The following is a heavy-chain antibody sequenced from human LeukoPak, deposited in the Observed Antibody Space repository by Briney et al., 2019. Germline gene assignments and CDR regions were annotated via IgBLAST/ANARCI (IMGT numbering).Heavy chain of an antibody. Sequence: SETLSPTCTVSGGSISGYYWSWIRQPPGKGLEWIAYIYTSGSINYTPSLKSRVTISVDTSKNQFSLKLSSVTAADTAVYYCARGGSYGYDYYYYMDVWGKGTTVTISS. J-gene: IGHJ6*03. CDR2: IYTSGSI. CDR3: ARGGSYGYDYYYYMDV. V-gene: IGHV4-4*08. D-gene: IGHD5-18*01. CDR1: GGSISGYY.